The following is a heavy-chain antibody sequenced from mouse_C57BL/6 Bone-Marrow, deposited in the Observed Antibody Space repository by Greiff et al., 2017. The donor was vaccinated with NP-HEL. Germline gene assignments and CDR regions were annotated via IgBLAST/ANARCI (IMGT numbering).Heavy chain of an antibody. D-gene: IGHD1-1*01. Sequence: EVQRVESGGGLVQPGGSLKLSCAASGFTFSYYYMYWVRQTPEKRLEWVAYISNGGGSTYYPDTVKGRFTISRDNAKNTLYLQMSRLKSEDTAMYYCARQRYYYGSRYFDVWGTGTTVTVSS. CDR2: ISNGGGST. CDR1: GFTFSYYY. CDR3: ARQRYYYGSRYFDV. J-gene: IGHJ1*03. V-gene: IGHV5-12*01.